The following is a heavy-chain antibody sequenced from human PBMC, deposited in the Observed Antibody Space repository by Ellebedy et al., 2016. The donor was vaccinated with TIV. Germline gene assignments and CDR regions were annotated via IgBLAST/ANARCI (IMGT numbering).Heavy chain of an antibody. CDR2: ISYTGST. CDR3: ARHRGATNWLDP. J-gene: IGHJ5*02. D-gene: IGHD3-10*01. Sequence: MPSETLSLTCSVSGGSINDYYWSWIRQPPGRGLEWIGYISYTGSTSYNPSLKNRLSISTDPSRNQISLKVTSVTAADTAVYYCARHRGATNWLDPWGPGTLVTVYS. CDR1: GGSINDYY. V-gene: IGHV4-59*08.